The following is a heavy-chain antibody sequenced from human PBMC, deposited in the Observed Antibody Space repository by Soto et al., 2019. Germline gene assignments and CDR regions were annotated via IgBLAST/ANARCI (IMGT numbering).Heavy chain of an antibody. CDR2: IFYSGTT. V-gene: IGHV4-30-4*01. J-gene: IGHJ6*02. D-gene: IGHD1-1*01. CDR1: GDTISSADYY. CDR3: ASYLWVEPELYYYGMDV. Sequence: SETLSLTCTVSGDTISSADYYWSWIRQTPVKGLEWIVHIFYSGTTYYNPSLKSRLTISVDTSKNQFSLRLTSVTAADTAVYYCASYLWVEPELYYYGMDVWGQGTTVTVSS.